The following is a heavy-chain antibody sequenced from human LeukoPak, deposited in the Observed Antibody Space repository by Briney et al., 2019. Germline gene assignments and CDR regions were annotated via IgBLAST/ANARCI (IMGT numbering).Heavy chain of an antibody. CDR3: TRGPGGSGWNKFEIDY. J-gene: IGHJ4*02. D-gene: IGHD6-19*01. Sequence: GGSLRLSCAASGFSVSSNFMSWVRQAPGKGLEWVSVIFVGGSTYYADSVKGRFTISRDNSKNILYLQMNTLRGEDTAVYYCTRGPGGSGWNKFEIDYWGQGTLVTVSS. CDR2: IFVGGST. CDR1: GFSVSSNF. V-gene: IGHV3-53*01.